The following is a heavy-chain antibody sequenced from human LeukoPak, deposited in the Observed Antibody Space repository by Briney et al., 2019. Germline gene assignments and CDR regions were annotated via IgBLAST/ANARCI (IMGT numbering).Heavy chain of an antibody. D-gene: IGHD5-24*01. Sequence: SETLSLTCTVSGGSISSSSYYWGWIRQPPGKGLEWIGSIYYSGSTYYNPSLKSRVTISVDTSKNQFSLKLTSVTAADTAVYYCARRNNYSHWYFDLWGRGTLVTVSS. CDR2: IYYSGST. V-gene: IGHV4-39*01. CDR3: ARRNNYSHWYFDL. J-gene: IGHJ2*01. CDR1: GGSISSSSYY.